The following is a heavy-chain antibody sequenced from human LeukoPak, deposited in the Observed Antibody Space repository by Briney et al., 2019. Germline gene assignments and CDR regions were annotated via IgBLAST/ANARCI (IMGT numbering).Heavy chain of an antibody. J-gene: IGHJ4*02. CDR1: GFTFSSYA. CDR2: ISYDGSDK. CDR3: LADDY. V-gene: IGHV3-30-3*01. Sequence: GGSLRLSCAASGFTFSSYAMHWVRQAPGKGLEWVAVISYDGSDKYYADSVKGRFTISRDNSKNTLYLQMNSLRAEDTAVYYCLADDYWGQGTLDTVSS.